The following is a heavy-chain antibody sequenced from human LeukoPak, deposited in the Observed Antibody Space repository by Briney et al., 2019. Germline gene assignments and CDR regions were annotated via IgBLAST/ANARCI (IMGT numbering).Heavy chain of an antibody. Sequence: ASVKVSCKASGYSFSGYFIRWVRQAAGQGLEWMGRINANSGVTEYAQNFQGRVAMSRDTSINTASMELSWLTSDDTAVYYCARDLSSTPNWEFDYWGQGTLVAVSS. D-gene: IGHD7-27*01. CDR3: ARDLSSTPNWEFDY. CDR2: INANSGVT. J-gene: IGHJ4*02. CDR1: GYSFSGYF. V-gene: IGHV1-2*06.